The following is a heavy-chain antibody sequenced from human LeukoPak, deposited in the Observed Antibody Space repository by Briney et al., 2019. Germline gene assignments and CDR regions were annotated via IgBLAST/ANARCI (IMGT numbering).Heavy chain of an antibody. Sequence: GTSLRLSCAASGFTFSSYAMHWVRQTPGKGLEWVAAMSYDGSTTYYADSVKGRFTVSRDSSKSTLFLQMNSLRAEDTAVYYCARVLQQQLVRLPFDYWGQGTLVTVSS. CDR2: MSYDGSTT. D-gene: IGHD6-13*01. J-gene: IGHJ4*02. CDR1: GFTFSSYA. V-gene: IGHV3-30*04. CDR3: ARVLQQQLVRLPFDY.